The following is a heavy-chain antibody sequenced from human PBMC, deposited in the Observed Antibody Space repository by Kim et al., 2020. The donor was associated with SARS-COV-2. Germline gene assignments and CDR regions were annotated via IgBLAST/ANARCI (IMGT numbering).Heavy chain of an antibody. CDR1: GGSISSGGYY. CDR3: ARGVLTGYKDY. Sequence: SETLSLTCTVSGGSISSGGYYWSWIRQHPGKGLEWIGYIYYSGSTYYNPSLKSRVTISVDTSKNQFSLKLSSVTAADTAVYYCARGVLTGYKDYWGQGTLVTVSS. CDR2: IYYSGST. V-gene: IGHV4-31*03. D-gene: IGHD3-9*01. J-gene: IGHJ4*02.